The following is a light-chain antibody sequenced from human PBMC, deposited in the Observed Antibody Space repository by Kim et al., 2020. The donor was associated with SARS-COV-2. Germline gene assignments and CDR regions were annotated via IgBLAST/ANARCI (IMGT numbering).Light chain of an antibody. V-gene: IGLV7-43*01. J-gene: IGLJ3*02. CDR1: TGAVTSGHF. Sequence: PGGTVTLTCASSTGAVTSGHFPNWFQQKPGQAPRALIYSTTNKQSWTPARFSGSLLGGKAALTLSGVQPEDEADYYCLLHYGGARVFGGGTKVTVL. CDR2: STT. CDR3: LLHYGGARV.